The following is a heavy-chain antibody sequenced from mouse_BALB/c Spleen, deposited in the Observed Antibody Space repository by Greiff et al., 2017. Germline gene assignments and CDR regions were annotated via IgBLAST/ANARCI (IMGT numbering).Heavy chain of an antibody. J-gene: IGHJ2*01. V-gene: IGHV1-7*01. CDR2: INPSTGYT. CDR1: GYTFTSYW. CDR3: ARGYCGRYYFDY. Sequence: VQLQQSGAELAKPGASVKMSCKASGYTFTSYWMHWVKQRPGQGLEWIGYINPSTGYTEYNQKFKDKATLTADKSSSTAYLQLSSLTSEDSAVYYCARGYCGRYYFDYWGQGTTLTVSS.